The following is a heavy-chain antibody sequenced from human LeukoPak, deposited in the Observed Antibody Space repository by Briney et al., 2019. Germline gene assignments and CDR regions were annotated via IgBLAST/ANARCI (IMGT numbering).Heavy chain of an antibody. CDR2: IYPRDGST. Sequence: ASVKVSCKASGYTFTSNYIHWVRQAPGQGLEWMGMIYPRDGSTSYAQKLQGRVTMTTDTSTSTAYMELRSLRSDDTAVYCCAREGPGYDFWSGYFSRLNYFDYWGQGTLVTVSS. J-gene: IGHJ4*02. CDR1: GYTFTSNY. CDR3: AREGPGYDFWSGYFSRLNYFDY. V-gene: IGHV1-46*01. D-gene: IGHD3-3*01.